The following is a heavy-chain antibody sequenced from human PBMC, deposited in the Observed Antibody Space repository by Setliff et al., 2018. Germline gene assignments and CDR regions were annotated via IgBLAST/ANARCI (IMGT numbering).Heavy chain of an antibody. V-gene: IGHV4-4*07. J-gene: IGHJ6*03. CDR1: GGSISSYY. Sequence: ASETLSLTCTVSGGSISSYYWSWIRQPAGKGLEWIGHIYIGGSANYNPSLKSRGTMSIDTSKNQFSLKLNSVTAADMAVYYCAREQWLDPPGYYYMDVWAKGTTVTVSS. D-gene: IGHD6-19*01. CDR3: AREQWLDPPGYYYMDV. CDR2: IYIGGSA.